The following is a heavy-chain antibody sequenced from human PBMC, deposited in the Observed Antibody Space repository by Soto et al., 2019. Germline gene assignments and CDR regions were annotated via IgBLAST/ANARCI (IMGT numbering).Heavy chain of an antibody. D-gene: IGHD2-15*01. J-gene: IGHJ4*02. CDR3: ATRPYCSGGSCYDY. Sequence: GGSLRLSCAASGFTFSSYAMSWIRQDPGKGLEWVSAISGSGGSTYYADSVKGRFTISRDNSKNTLYLQMNSLRAEDTAVYYCATRPYCSGGSCYDYWGQGTLVTVSS. CDR1: GFTFSSYA. CDR2: ISGSGGST. V-gene: IGHV3-23*01.